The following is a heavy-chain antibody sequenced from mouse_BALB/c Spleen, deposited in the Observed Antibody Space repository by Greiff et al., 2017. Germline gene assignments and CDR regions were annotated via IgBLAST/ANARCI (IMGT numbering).Heavy chain of an antibody. V-gene: IGHV1S137*01. J-gene: IGHJ2*01. CDR2: ISTYYGDA. CDR1: GYTFTDYA. Sequence: VQLKESGAELVRPGVSVKISCKGSGYTFTDYAMHWVKQSHAKSLEWIGVISTYYGDASYNQKFKGKATMTVDKSSSTAYMELARLTSEDSAIYYCAREIAPYYFDYWGQGTTLTVSS. CDR3: AREIAPYYFDY.